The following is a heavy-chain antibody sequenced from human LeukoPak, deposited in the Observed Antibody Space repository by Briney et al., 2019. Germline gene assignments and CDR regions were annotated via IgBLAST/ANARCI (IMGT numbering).Heavy chain of an antibody. J-gene: IGHJ4*02. V-gene: IGHV3-30*04. Sequence: GGSLRLSCAASGFTFSSYAMHWVRQAPGKGLEWVAVISYDGSNKYYADSVKGRFTISRDNSKNTLYLQMNSLRAEDTAVYYCARGYYDSSSPQVDYWGQGTLVTVSS. CDR2: ISYDGSNK. D-gene: IGHD3-22*01. CDR1: GFTFSSYA. CDR3: ARGYYDSSSPQVDY.